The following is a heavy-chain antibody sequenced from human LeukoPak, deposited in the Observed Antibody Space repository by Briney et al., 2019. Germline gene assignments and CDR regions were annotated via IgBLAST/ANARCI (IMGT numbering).Heavy chain of an antibody. V-gene: IGHV5-51*01. CDR3: ARHDNGYSGYVTLDY. D-gene: IGHD5-12*01. CDR1: GYSFTSYW. Sequence: GESLKISCKGSGYSFTSYWIGWVRQMPGKGLEWMGIINPGYSDIRYSPSFQGQVTISADKSISTAYLQWSSLKAPDTAIYYCARHDNGYSGYVTLDYWGQGTLVTVSS. J-gene: IGHJ4*02. CDR2: INPGYSDI.